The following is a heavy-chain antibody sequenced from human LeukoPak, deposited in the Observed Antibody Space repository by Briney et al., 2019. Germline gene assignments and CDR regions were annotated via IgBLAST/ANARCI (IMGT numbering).Heavy chain of an antibody. CDR1: GFTFSSFG. CDR2: IRFDGSKK. J-gene: IGHJ4*02. V-gene: IGHV3-30*02. CDR3: AKGSGSTYNDLWRGVLEY. Sequence: GGSLRLSCAASGFTFSSFGMHWVRQAPGKGLEWVAFIRFDGSKKYYVDSVKGRFTISRDNSKNTLYLQMNSLRPEDTAVYYCAKGSGSTYNDLWRGVLEYWGQGTLVTVSS. D-gene: IGHD3-3*01.